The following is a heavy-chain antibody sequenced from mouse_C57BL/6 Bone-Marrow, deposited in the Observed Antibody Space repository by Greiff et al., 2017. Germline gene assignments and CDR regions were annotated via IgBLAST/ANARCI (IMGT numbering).Heavy chain of an antibody. CDR2: IHPNSGST. CDR3: EGWLLPWYFDV. D-gene: IGHD2-3*01. Sequence: VKLKQPGAELVKPGASVKLSCKASGYTFTSYWMHWVKQRPGQGLEWIGMIHPNSGSTNYNEKFKSKATLTVDKSSSTAYMQLSSLTSEDSAVYYCEGWLLPWYFDVGGTGTTVTVSS. J-gene: IGHJ1*03. CDR1: GYTFTSYW. V-gene: IGHV1-64*01.